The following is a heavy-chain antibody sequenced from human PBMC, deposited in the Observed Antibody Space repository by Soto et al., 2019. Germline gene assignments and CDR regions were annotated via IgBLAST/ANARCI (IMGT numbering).Heavy chain of an antibody. CDR1: GIIFKGFG. CDR3: AKVGWAARVPQYYFDY. V-gene: IGHV3-30*02. Sequence: GGSLRLSCAASGIIFKGFGMHWVRQAPGKGLEWVAVIRIDGSNIYYADSVKGRFTISRDNSKNTLYLQMNSLRAEDTAVYYCAKVGWAARVPQYYFDYWGQGTLVTVS. CDR2: IRIDGSNI. J-gene: IGHJ4*02. D-gene: IGHD6-6*01.